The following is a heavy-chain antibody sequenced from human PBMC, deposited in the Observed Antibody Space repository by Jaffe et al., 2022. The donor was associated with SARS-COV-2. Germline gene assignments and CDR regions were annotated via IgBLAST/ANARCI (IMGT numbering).Heavy chain of an antibody. Sequence: QITLKESGPTLVKPTQTLTLTCTFSGFSLSTSGVGVGWIRQPPGKALEWLALIYWDDDKRYSPSLKSRLTITKDTSKNQVVLTMTNMDPVDTATYYCAHSAMVRGVIITYYFDYWGQGTLVTVSS. V-gene: IGHV2-5*02. CDR1: GFSLSTSGVG. J-gene: IGHJ4*02. CDR2: IYWDDDK. CDR3: AHSAMVRGVIITYYFDY. D-gene: IGHD3-10*01.